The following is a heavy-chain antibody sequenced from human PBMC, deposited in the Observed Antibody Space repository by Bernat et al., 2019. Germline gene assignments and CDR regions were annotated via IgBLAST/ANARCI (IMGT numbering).Heavy chain of an antibody. Sequence: QVQLVESGGGVVQPGRSLRLSCAASGFTFSSYAMHWVRQAPGKGLEWVAVIWYDGSNKYYADSVKGRFTISRDNSKNTLYLQMNSLRAEDTAVYYCARLGAAGYRTSSHYYYMDVWGKGTTVTVSS. CDR2: IWYDGSNK. D-gene: IGHD1-26*01. CDR1: GFTFSSYA. J-gene: IGHJ6*03. CDR3: ARLGAAGYRTSSHYYYMDV. V-gene: IGHV3-33*08.